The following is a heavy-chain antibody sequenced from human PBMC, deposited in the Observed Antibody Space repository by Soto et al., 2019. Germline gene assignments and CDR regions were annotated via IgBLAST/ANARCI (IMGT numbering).Heavy chain of an antibody. CDR2: TYYRSKWYS. CDR3: ARQDSSGWYWYYYGMDV. D-gene: IGHD6-19*01. CDR1: GDSVSSNSAA. V-gene: IGHV6-1*01. J-gene: IGHJ6*02. Sequence: SQTLSLTCAISGDSVSSNSAAWNWIRQSPSRGLEWLGRTYYRSKWYSDYSLSVRGRITINPDTSKNQFSLQLNSVTPEDTAVYYCARQDSSGWYWYYYGMDVWGQGTTVTVSS.